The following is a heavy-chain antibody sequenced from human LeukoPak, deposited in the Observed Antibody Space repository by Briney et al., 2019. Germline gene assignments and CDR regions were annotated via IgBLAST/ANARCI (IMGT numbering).Heavy chain of an antibody. D-gene: IGHD1-26*01. CDR3: AKDLGRYRNNYFDY. CDR2: ISGSGGGT. J-gene: IGHJ4*02. Sequence: AGGSLRLSCAGSGFSISNYGMNWVRQAPEKGLEWVATISGSGGGTYYADSVKGRFTISRDDSKNTLYLQMNSLRAEDTAVYYCAKDLGRYRNNYFDYWGQGTLVTVSS. CDR1: GFSISNYG. V-gene: IGHV3-23*01.